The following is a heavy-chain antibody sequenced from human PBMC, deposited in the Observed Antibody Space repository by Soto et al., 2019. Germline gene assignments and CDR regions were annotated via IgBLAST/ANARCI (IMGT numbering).Heavy chain of an antibody. J-gene: IGHJ5*02. Sequence: QVQLQESGPGLVKPSQTLSLTCTVSGGSISTGGYYWNWIRQHPGKGLEWIVYFYYSGSTYYNPSLKRQVTITVHTSKNQFSLKLSSVTAAHTAVYYCARSVFPWGQGTLVTVSS. CDR1: GGSISTGGYY. V-gene: IGHV4-31*01. CDR3: ARSVFP. CDR2: FYYSGST.